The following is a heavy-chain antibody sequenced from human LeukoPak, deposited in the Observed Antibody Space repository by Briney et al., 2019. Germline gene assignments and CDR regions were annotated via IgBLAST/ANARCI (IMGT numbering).Heavy chain of an antibody. Sequence: ASETLSLTCTVSGGSISSGGYYWSWIRQHPGKGLEWIGYIYYSGSTYYNPSLKSRVTISVDTYKNQFSLKLSSVTAADTAVYYCAREKRDGYNLDIWGQGTMVTVSS. CDR2: IYYSGST. V-gene: IGHV4-31*03. CDR1: GGSISSGGYY. D-gene: IGHD5-24*01. J-gene: IGHJ3*02. CDR3: AREKRDGYNLDI.